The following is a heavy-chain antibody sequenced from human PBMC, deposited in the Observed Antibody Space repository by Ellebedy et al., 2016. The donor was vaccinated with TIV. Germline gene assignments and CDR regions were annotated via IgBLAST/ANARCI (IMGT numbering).Heavy chain of an antibody. D-gene: IGHD3-10*01. J-gene: IGHJ3*02. CDR1: GGTFSTYA. CDR3: ARDDGGSGSLFDI. Sequence: SVKVSCXTSGGTFSTYAISWVRQAPGQGLEWMGGIIPVFGAASYAQRFQGRVTITADESTSTAYMELNSLRSEDTAVYYCARDDGGSGSLFDIWGQGTMVTVSS. CDR2: IIPVFGAA. V-gene: IGHV1-69*13.